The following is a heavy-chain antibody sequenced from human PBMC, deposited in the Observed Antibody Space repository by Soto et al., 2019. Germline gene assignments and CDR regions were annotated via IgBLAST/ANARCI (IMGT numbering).Heavy chain of an antibody. Sequence: ASVKVSCKASGYTFTSYYMHWVRQAPGQGLEWMGIINPSGGSTSYAQKFQGRVTMTRDTSTSTVYMELSSLRSEDTAVYYCARDGERRGNWNDDRKSYYYMDVWGKGTTVTVSS. J-gene: IGHJ6*03. CDR2: INPSGGST. CDR1: GYTFTSYY. CDR3: ARDGERRGNWNDDRKSYYYMDV. V-gene: IGHV1-46*01. D-gene: IGHD1-1*01.